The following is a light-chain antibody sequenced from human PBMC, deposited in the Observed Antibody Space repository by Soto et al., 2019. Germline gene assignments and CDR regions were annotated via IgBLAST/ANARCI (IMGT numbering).Light chain of an antibody. V-gene: IGKV2-30*01. CDR3: MQGVLWPPFT. J-gene: IGKJ3*01. CDR1: QSPGDSDGNTF. Sequence: DVVLTQSPLSLPVTLGQPASISCRSSQSPGDSDGNTFLNWFQQRPGQSPRRLIYDIYKRYPGVSDRLIGSGSGTDFTLKITRVEAEDVGVYYCMQGVLWPPFTFGPGTKVDLK. CDR2: DIY.